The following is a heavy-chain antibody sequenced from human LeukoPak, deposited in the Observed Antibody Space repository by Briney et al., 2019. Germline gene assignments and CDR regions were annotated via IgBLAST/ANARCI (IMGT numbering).Heavy chain of an antibody. D-gene: IGHD3-16*02. CDR3: AREGDSRWGELSP. CDR2: IWYDGSEQ. J-gene: IGHJ1*01. V-gene: IGHV3-33*01. Sequence: GRSLRLSCAASGFTFSTYAIHWVRQAPGKGLEWVAVIWYDGSEQYYADSVKGRFIISRDNSKSTSDLQMNSLRAEDTAGYYCAREGDSRWGELSPWGQGTLVTVSA. CDR1: GFTFSTYA.